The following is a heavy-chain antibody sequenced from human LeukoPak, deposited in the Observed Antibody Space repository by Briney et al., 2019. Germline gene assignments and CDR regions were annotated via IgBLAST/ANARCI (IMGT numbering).Heavy chain of an antibody. CDR1: GFTVSSNY. CDR3: ARDQYSYINWFDP. V-gene: IGHV3-66*01. Sequence: PGGSLRLSCAASGFTVSSNYMSWVRQAPGKGLEWVSVIYSGGSTYYADSVKGRFTISRDNSKNTLYLQMNSLRAEDTAVYYCARDQYSYINWFDPRGQGTLVTVSS. J-gene: IGHJ5*02. D-gene: IGHD5-18*01. CDR2: IYSGGST.